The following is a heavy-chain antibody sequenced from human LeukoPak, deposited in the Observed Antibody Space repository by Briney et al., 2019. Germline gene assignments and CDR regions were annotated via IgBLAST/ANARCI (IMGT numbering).Heavy chain of an antibody. J-gene: IGHJ4*02. CDR1: GXSISNYY. CDR3: ARSTDVDTAMAYFDY. V-gene: IGHV4-59*12. CDR2: IYDSGST. Sequence: PSETLSLTCTVSGXSISNYYWSWIRQPPGKGLEWIGYIYDSGSTNCNPSLKSRVTISVDTSNNQFSLKLSSVTAADTAVYYCARSTDVDTAMAYFDYWGQGTLVTVSS. D-gene: IGHD5-18*01.